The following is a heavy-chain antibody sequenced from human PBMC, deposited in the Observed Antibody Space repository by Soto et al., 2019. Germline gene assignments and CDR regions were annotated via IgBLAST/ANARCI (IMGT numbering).Heavy chain of an antibody. D-gene: IGHD2-15*01. CDR1: GGTFSSYT. Sequence: QVQLVQSGAEVKKPGSSVTVSCKASGGTFSSYTISWVRQAPGQGLEWMGGIIPIFGTANYAQKLQGRVTITADEYTNTAYMELSSLRSEDTAVYHSARANHRSLLLWSFDLWGRGTLVTVSS. CDR2: IIPIFGTA. J-gene: IGHJ2*01. CDR3: ARANHRSLLLWSFDL. V-gene: IGHV1-69*12.